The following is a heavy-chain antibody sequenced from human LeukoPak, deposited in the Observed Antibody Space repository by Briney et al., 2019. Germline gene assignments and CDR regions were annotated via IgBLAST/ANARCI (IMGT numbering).Heavy chain of an antibody. CDR2: IIPILGIA. Sequence: GASVKVSCKASGGTFSSYAISWVRQAPGQGLEWMGRIIPILGIANYAQKFQGRVTITADKSTSTAYMELSSLRSEDTAVYYCASTGYCGGDCYTYYYYGVDVWGQGTTVTVSS. CDR3: ASTGYCGGDCYTYYYYGVDV. CDR1: GGTFSSYA. D-gene: IGHD2-21*02. V-gene: IGHV1-69*04. J-gene: IGHJ6*02.